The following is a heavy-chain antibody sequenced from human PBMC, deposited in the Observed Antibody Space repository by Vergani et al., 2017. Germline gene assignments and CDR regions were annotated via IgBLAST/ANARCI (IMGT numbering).Heavy chain of an antibody. J-gene: IGHJ2*01. D-gene: IGHD3-3*02. Sequence: QVQLVESGGGLVKPGGSLRLSCAASGFTFSDYYMSWIRQAPGKGLEWVSYISSSGSTIYYADSVKGRFTISRDNAKNSLYLQMNSLKTEDTAVYFCTIFVAGGYQEQHEYWYFDFWGRGTLAIVSS. V-gene: IGHV3-11*01. CDR3: TIFVAGGYQEQHEYWYFDF. CDR2: ISSSGSTI. CDR1: GFTFSDYY.